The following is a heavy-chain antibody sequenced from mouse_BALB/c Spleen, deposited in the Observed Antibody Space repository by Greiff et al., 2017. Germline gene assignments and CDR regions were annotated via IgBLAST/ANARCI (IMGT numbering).Heavy chain of an antibody. D-gene: IGHD3-3*01. J-gene: IGHJ4*01. CDR2: ISSGGSYT. CDR3: ARLGVDAMDY. CDR1: GFTFSSYA. V-gene: IGHV5-9-3*01. Sequence: DVKLVESGGGLVKPGGSLKLSCAASGFTFSSYAMSWVRQTPEKRLEWVATISSGGSYTYYPDSVKGRFTISRDNAKNTLYLQMSSLRSEDTAMYYCARLGVDAMDYWGQGTSVTVSS.